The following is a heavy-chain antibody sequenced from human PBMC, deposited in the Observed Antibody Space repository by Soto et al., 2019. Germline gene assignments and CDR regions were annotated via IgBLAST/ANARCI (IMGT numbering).Heavy chain of an antibody. Sequence: ASVKVSCKASGYTFTSYYMHWVRQAPGQGLEWMGIINPSGGSTSYAQKFQGRVTMTRDTSTSTVYMELSSLRAEDTAVYDCAREWEDFWSGYDYWGQGTLVTVSS. CDR3: AREWEDFWSGYDY. CDR2: INPSGGST. J-gene: IGHJ4*02. D-gene: IGHD3-3*01. V-gene: IGHV1-46*03. CDR1: GYTFTSYY.